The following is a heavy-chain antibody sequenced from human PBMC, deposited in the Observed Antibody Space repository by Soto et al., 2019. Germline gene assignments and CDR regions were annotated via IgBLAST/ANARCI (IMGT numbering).Heavy chain of an antibody. CDR2: IIPIFGTA. Sequence: PSVKVSCKASGGTFSSYAISWVRQAPGQGLEWMGGIIPIFGTANYAQKFQGRVTITADESTSTAYMELSSLRSEDTAVYYCARADVDIVATTYYYYYGMDVWGQGTTVTVSS. J-gene: IGHJ6*02. D-gene: IGHD5-12*01. CDR3: ARADVDIVATTYYYYYGMDV. CDR1: GGTFSSYA. V-gene: IGHV1-69*13.